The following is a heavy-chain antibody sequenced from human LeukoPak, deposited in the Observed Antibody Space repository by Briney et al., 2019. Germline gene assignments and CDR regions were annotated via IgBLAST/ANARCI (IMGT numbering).Heavy chain of an antibody. D-gene: IGHD2-21*02. J-gene: IGHJ5*02. CDR1: GFTFRTYS. CDR3: ARVMTAITNWFDP. Sequence: GGSLRLSCAASGFTFRTYSMSWVRRAPGKGLEWISYISSSGSAIYYADSVKGRFTISRDNSKNTLNLQMNNLRVEDTAVYYCARVMTAITNWFDPWGQGTLVTVSS. CDR2: ISSSGSAI. V-gene: IGHV3-48*01.